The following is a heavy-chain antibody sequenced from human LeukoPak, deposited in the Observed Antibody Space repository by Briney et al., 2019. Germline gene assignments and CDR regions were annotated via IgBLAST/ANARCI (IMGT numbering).Heavy chain of an antibody. J-gene: IGHJ3*02. Sequence: GGSLRLSCAASGXTFXSXXXXXXXXAPXXXXXWXSAXXXGGGNTYYAXSVKGRFTISRDNSRNTLFLQMNSLRADDTALXYXTIAVAGTDAFDIWGQGTMVTVSS. CDR2: XXXGGGNT. CDR3: TIAVAGTDAFDI. CDR1: GXTFXSXX. V-gene: IGHV3-23*01. D-gene: IGHD6-19*01.